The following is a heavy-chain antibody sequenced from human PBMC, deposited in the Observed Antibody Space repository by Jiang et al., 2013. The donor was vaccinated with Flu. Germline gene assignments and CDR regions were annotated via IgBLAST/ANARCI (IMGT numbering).Heavy chain of an antibody. CDR2: IIPSGIP. V-gene: IGHV1-69*04. CDR3: AGPTYGYFDY. D-gene: IGHD2-21*01. Sequence: GGDFSRYAISWVRQDPGQGLEWMGRIIPSGIPNYAQKFQGRVTITADKSTSTAYMELSSLRSEDTAVYYCAGPTYGYFDYWGQGTRSPSPQ. J-gene: IGHJ4*02. CDR1: GGDFSRYA.